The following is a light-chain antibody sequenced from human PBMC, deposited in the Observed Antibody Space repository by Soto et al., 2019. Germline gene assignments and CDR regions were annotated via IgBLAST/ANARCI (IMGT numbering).Light chain of an antibody. J-gene: IGLJ3*02. CDR1: SSNIGSST. V-gene: IGLV1-44*01. CDR2: STH. Sequence: QAVVTQPPSASETPGQRVAISCSGSSSNIGSSTVNWYQQFPGTAPKLLIHSTHQRPSGVPDRFSGSKSGTSASLAISGLQSEDEADYYCVAWDDSLKAWVFGGGTKLTVL. CDR3: VAWDDSLKAWV.